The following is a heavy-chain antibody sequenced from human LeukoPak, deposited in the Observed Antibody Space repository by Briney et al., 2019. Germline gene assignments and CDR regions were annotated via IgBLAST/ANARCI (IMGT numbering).Heavy chain of an antibody. CDR1: GGTFSSYA. V-gene: IGHV1-69*13. CDR2: IIPIFGTA. CDR3: ASTLGRYNWFDP. Sequence: GAPVKVSCKASGGTFSSYAISWVRQAPGQGLEWMGGIIPIFGTANYAQKFQGRVTITADESTSTAYMELSSLRSEDTAVYYCASTLGRYNWFDPWGQGTLVTVSS. J-gene: IGHJ5*02. D-gene: IGHD2-15*01.